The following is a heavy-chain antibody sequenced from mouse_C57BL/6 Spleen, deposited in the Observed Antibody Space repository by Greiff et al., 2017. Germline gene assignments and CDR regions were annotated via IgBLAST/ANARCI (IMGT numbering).Heavy chain of an antibody. Sequence: EVKLLESGPGLVKPSQSLSLTCSVTGYSITSGYYWNWIRQFPGNKLEWMGYISYDGSNNYNPSLKNRISITRDTSKNQFFLKLNSVTTEDTATYYCARVDYGDYFDYWGQGTTLTVSS. CDR3: ARVDYGDYFDY. CDR2: ISYDGSN. CDR1: GYSITSGYY. D-gene: IGHD1-1*01. V-gene: IGHV3-6*01. J-gene: IGHJ2*01.